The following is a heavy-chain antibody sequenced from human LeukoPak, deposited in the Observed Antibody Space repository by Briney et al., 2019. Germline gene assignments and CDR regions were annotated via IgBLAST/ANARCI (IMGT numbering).Heavy chain of an antibody. D-gene: IGHD3-22*01. CDR2: MYYSGST. V-gene: IGHV4-30-4*01. CDR3: ARPYYYDSRTDP. Sequence: SETLSLTCTVSGGSITSGDYYWSWIRQPPGKGLEWIAYMYYSGSTYYNPSLKSRVTMSADTSKNQFSLKLSSVTAADTAVYYCARPYYYDSRTDPWGQGTLVNVSS. CDR1: GGSITSGDYY. J-gene: IGHJ5*02.